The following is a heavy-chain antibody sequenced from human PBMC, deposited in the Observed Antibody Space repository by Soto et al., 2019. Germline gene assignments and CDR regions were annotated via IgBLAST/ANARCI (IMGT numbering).Heavy chain of an antibody. J-gene: IGHJ3*02. CDR3: ARGAFGGQQHLVRDVLDI. CDR2: IVPIFDIA. V-gene: IGHV1-69*02. D-gene: IGHD6-13*01. CDR1: GGTFNSYT. Sequence: QVQLVQSGAEVKKPGSSVKVSCKASGGTFNSYTISWVRQAPGQGLEWMGRIVPIFDIAKYAQKFQGRVTITSDKSTSTAYMELSSLRTEDTAVYYCARGAFGGQQHLVRDVLDIWAQGTMATVSS.